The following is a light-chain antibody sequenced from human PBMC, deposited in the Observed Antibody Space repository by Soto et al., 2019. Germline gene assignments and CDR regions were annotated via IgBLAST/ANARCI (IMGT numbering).Light chain of an antibody. CDR2: DVS. J-gene: IGLJ1*01. CDR1: SSDVGGYNY. Sequence: QSALTQPASVSGSPGQSITISCTGTSSDVGGYNYVSWYQQHPGKAPKLMIYDVSNRPSGVSNRFSGSKSGNTASLTLSGLQAEDEADYYCSSYTSSSTLFGTGTKLPVL. V-gene: IGLV2-14*01. CDR3: SSYTSSSTL.